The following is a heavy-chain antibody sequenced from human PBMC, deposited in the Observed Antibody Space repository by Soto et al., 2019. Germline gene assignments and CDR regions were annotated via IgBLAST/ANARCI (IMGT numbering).Heavy chain of an antibody. CDR2: ISGSDGST. J-gene: IGHJ4*02. Sequence: GGSLSLSCAASGFTFSSYAMSWVRQAPGKGLEWVSAISGSDGSTYYAVSVKGRFTISRDNSKNTLYLQMNSLRAEDTAVYYCSKDISPLYDFWSGYYHQYDYWGQGTLVTVSS. D-gene: IGHD3-3*01. V-gene: IGHV3-23*01. CDR1: GFTFSSYA. CDR3: SKDISPLYDFWSGYYHQYDY.